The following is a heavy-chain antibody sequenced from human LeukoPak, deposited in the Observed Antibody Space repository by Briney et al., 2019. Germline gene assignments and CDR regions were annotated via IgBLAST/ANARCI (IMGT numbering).Heavy chain of an antibody. CDR2: LYTGGST. J-gene: IGHJ4*02. Sequence: PGGSLRLTCAASGFTVSSNYMSWVRQAPGKGLEWVSVLYTGGSTYYADSVKGRFTISRDNSKNTLYLQMNSLRAEDTAVYYCAKVYSSSWYYFDYWGQGTLVTVSS. CDR3: AKVYSSSWYYFDY. D-gene: IGHD6-13*01. V-gene: IGHV3-66*01. CDR1: GFTVSSNY.